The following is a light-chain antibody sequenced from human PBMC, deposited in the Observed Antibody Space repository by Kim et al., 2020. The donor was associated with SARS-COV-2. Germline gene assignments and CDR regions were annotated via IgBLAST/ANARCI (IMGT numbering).Light chain of an antibody. Sequence: EIVLTQSPGTLSLSPGERATLSCRASQSVSNNYLAWYQQRPGQAPRLLIYGASNRAAGIPDRFSGSGSGTDFTLAISRLEPEDFAVYFCQQYATSPITFGQGTRLEIK. CDR1: QSVSNNY. J-gene: IGKJ5*01. V-gene: IGKV3-20*01. CDR3: QQYATSPIT. CDR2: GAS.